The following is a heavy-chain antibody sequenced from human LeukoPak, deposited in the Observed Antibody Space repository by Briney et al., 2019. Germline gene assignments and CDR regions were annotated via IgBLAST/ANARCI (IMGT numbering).Heavy chain of an antibody. D-gene: IGHD3-10*01. CDR2: IYYSGST. J-gene: IGHJ4*02. V-gene: IGHV4-59*12. CDR3: ASNVYGSGSYYNRD. CDR1: GGSINSYH. Sequence: SETLSLTCTVSGGSINSYHWSWIRQPPGKGLEWIGYIYYSGSTNYNPSLKSRLTISVDTSKNQFSLKLSSVTAADTAVYYCASNVYGSGSYYNRDWGQGTLVTVSS.